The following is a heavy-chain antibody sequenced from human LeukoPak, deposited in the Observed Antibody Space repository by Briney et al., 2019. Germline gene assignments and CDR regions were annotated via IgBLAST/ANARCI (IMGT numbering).Heavy chain of an antibody. D-gene: IGHD1-14*01. CDR1: GYTFTSYG. J-gene: IGHJ3*02. V-gene: IGHV1-18*01. CDR2: ISTYDGHT. CDR3: ARPAAINHPGAFDI. Sequence: SVKVSCKASGYTFTSYGISWVRQAPGQGLEWMGWISTYDGHTNYAQRLQGRVTMTTDTSTSTAYMEVRSLRSDDTAVYYCARPAAINHPGAFDIWGQGTMVTVSS.